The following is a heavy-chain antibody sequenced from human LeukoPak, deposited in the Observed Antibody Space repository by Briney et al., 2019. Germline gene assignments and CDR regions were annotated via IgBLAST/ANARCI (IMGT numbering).Heavy chain of an antibody. CDR1: GGSISSSSYY. J-gene: IGHJ4*02. CDR3: AGDYSRLGY. CDR2: IYYSGST. D-gene: IGHD4-11*01. Sequence: RPSETLSLTCTVSGGSISSSSYYWGWIRQPPGKGLEWIGSIYYSGSTYYNPSLKSRVTISVDTSKNQFSLELSSVTAADTAVYYCAGDYSRLGYWGQGTLVTVSS. V-gene: IGHV4-39*02.